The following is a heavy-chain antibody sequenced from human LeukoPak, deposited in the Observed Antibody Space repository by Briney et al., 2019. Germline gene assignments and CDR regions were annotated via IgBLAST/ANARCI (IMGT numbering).Heavy chain of an antibody. CDR1: GFTFSSYG. CDR3: AKQGESAGTVRVY. Sequence: GRSLRLSCAASGFTFSSYGMHWVRQAPGKGLEWVAVISYDGSNKYYADSVKGRFTISRDNSKNTLYLQMNSLRAEDTAAYYCAKQGESAGTVRVYWGQGTLVTVSS. J-gene: IGHJ4*02. D-gene: IGHD6-19*01. V-gene: IGHV3-30*18. CDR2: ISYDGSNK.